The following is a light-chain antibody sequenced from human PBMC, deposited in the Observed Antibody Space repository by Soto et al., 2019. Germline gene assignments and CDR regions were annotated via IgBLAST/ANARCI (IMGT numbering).Light chain of an antibody. Sequence: VLTQSPATLSLSPGERATLSCRASQTVSSFLAWYQQKPGQAPRLLIHDSSDRATGIPARFSGSGSGTGFTLTISSLEPEDVAVYYCQQRSNWPLTFGGGTRVEI. J-gene: IGKJ4*01. CDR3: QQRSNWPLT. CDR1: QTVSSF. CDR2: DSS. V-gene: IGKV3-11*01.